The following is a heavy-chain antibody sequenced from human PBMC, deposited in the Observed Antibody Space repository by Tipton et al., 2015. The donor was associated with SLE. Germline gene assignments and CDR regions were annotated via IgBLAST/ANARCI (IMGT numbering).Heavy chain of an antibody. CDR3: AAAWVDAFDI. D-gene: IGHD2-15*01. CDR2: INHSGST. J-gene: IGHJ3*02. V-gene: IGHV4-34*08. CDR1: TFSSYE. Sequence: TFSSYEMNWVRQAPGKGLEWIGEINHSGSTSSNPSLKSRVTISVDTSKKQFSLKLSSVTAADTAVYYCAAAWVDAFDIWGQGTMVTVSS.